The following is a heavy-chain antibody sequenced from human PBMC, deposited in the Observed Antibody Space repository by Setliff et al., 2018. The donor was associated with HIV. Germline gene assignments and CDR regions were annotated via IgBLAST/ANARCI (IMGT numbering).Heavy chain of an antibody. D-gene: IGHD2-15*01. CDR1: GGTFSSHA. CDR2: VIPILRVA. Sequence: ASVKVSCKASGGTFSSHAITWVRQAPGQGLEWMGEVIPILRVARYAQRFQDRVSITADKSSTTSYMELSSLKSEDTAVYYCARNFVVVAPTVDYFGMDVWGQGTTVTVSS. V-gene: IGHV1-69*10. J-gene: IGHJ6*02. CDR3: ARNFVVVAPTVDYFGMDV.